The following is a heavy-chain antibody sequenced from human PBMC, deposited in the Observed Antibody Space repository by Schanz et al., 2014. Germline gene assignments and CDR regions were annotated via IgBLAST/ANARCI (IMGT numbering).Heavy chain of an antibody. Sequence: QVQLQPWGAGLLKPSETLSLTCAVYGGSFSGYYWTWIRQPPGKGLEWIGEIHHSGSTNYNPSLKSRVTIQMDTPKNQSPLKLSSVTAADTAVYYCARGEWSTSQFDYWGHGTLVTVSS. V-gene: IGHV4-34*01. CDR3: ARGEWSTSQFDY. D-gene: IGHD2-2*01. CDR2: IHHSGST. J-gene: IGHJ4*01. CDR1: GGSFSGYY.